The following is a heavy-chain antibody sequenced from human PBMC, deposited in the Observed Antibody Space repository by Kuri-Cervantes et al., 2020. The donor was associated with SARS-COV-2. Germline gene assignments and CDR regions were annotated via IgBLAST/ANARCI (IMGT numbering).Heavy chain of an antibody. Sequence: GGSLRLSCAASGFTFSSYSMNWVRQAPGKGLEWVSYISSSSSTIYYADSVKGRFIISRDNAKNSLYLQMNSLRDEDTAVYYCARDRTYYYDSSGYPGDYWGQGTLVTVSS. CDR2: ISSSSSTI. CDR1: GFTFSSYS. J-gene: IGHJ4*02. D-gene: IGHD3-22*01. CDR3: ARDRTYYYDSSGYPGDY. V-gene: IGHV3-48*02.